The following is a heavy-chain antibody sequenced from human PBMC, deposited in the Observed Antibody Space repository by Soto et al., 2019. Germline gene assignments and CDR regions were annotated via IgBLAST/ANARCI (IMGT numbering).Heavy chain of an antibody. CDR1: GGSISSGGYY. CDR2: IYYSGST. D-gene: IGHD3-10*01. V-gene: IGHV4-31*03. J-gene: IGHJ4*02. CDR3: ARAPSGSGSYFDY. Sequence: QVQLQESGPGPVKPSQTLSLTCTVSGGSISSGGYYWSWIRQHPGKGLEWIGYIYYSGSTYYNPSLTSRVTISVDTSKNQFSLKLSSVTAADTAVYYCARAPSGSGSYFDYWGQGTLVTVSS.